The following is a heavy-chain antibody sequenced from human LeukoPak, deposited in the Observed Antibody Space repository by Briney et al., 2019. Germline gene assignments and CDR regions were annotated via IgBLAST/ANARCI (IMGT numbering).Heavy chain of an antibody. D-gene: IGHD2-15*01. J-gene: IGHJ4*02. CDR2: ISGSGGST. V-gene: IGHV3-23*01. Sequence: GGSLRLSCAASGFTFSSYAMSWVRQAPGKGLEWISAISGSGGSTYYADSVEGRFTISRDNSKNTLYLQMNSLRAEDTAVYYCAKGRRYCSGGSCYLDYWGQGTLVTVSS. CDR1: GFTFSSYA. CDR3: AKGRRYCSGGSCYLDY.